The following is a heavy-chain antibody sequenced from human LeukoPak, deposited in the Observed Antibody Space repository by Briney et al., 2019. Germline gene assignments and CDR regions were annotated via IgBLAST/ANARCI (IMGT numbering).Heavy chain of an antibody. CDR3: ARSFPHDFWSGYQYYYYYYGMDV. CDR2: IYYSGST. J-gene: IGHJ6*02. Sequence: PSETLSLACAVYGGSFSGYYWSWIRQPPGKGLEWIGYIYYSGSTNYNPSLKSRVTISVDTSKNQFSLKLSSVTAADTAVYYCARSFPHDFWSGYQYYYYYYGMDVWGQGTTVTVSS. CDR1: GGSFSGYY. V-gene: IGHV4-59*01. D-gene: IGHD3-3*01.